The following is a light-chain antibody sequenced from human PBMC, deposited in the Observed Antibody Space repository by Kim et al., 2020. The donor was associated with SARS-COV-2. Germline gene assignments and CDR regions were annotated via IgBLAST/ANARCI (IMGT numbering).Light chain of an antibody. CDR1: SSDVGGYNY. CDR2: DVS. J-gene: IGLJ1*01. CDR3: SSYTSSSTPWV. V-gene: IGLV2-14*01. Sequence: QSALTQPASVSGSPGQSITISCTGTSSDVGGYNYVSWYQQHPGKAPKLMIYDVSKRPSGVSNRFSGSKSGNTASLTISGLQAEDEADYYCSSYTSSSTPWVFGTGTKSPS.